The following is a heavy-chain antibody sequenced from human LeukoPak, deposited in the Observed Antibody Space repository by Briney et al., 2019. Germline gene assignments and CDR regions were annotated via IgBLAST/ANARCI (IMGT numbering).Heavy chain of an antibody. CDR1: GGSISSSSYY. CDR2: IYYSGST. D-gene: IGHD1-7*01. CDR3: ASQLLYYYYYMDV. V-gene: IGHV4-39*07. Sequence: SETLSLTCTVSGGSISSSSYYWGWVRQPPGKGLEWIGSIYYSGSTYYNPSLKSRVTISVDTSKNQFSLKLSSVTAADTAVYYCASQLLYYYYYMDVWGKGTTVTVSS. J-gene: IGHJ6*03.